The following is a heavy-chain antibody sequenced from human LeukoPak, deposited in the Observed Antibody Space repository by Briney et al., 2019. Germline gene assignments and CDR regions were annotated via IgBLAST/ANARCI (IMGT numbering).Heavy chain of an antibody. V-gene: IGHV4-59*01. D-gene: IGHD2-21*02. Sequence: PSETLSLTCAVSGGSITTYYWTWIRQPPGQALEWIGYIYYTGNTKYNPSLESRVTMSIDTSKNEFSLKIYSVNAADTAVYFCASGSVVTALEPWGQGTLVTVSS. J-gene: IGHJ4*02. CDR2: IYYTGNT. CDR1: GGSITTYY. CDR3: ASGSVVTALEP.